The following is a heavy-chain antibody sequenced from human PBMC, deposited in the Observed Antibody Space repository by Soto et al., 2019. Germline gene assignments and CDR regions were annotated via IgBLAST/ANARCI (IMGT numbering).Heavy chain of an antibody. CDR1: GYSFTSYW. J-gene: IGHJ6*02. V-gene: IGHV5-51*01. CDR2: IYPGDSDT. D-gene: IGHD4-17*01. CDR3: ARRGGTTPLADGDYVSYYYYGMDV. Sequence: GESLKISCKGSGYSFTSYWIGWVRQMPGKGLEWMGIIYPGDSDTRYSPSFQGQVTISADKSISTAYLQWSSLKASDTAMYYCARRGGTTPLADGDYVSYYYYGMDVWGQGTTVTVSS.